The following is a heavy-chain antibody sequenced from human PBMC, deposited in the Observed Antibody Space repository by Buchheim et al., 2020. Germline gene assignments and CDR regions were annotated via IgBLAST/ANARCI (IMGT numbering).Heavy chain of an antibody. V-gene: IGHV4-30-4*07. D-gene: IGHD5-18*01. CDR1: GGSISSGGYS. Sequence: QVQLQESGPGLVKPSQTLSLTCAVSGGSISSGGYSWSWIRQPPGKGLEWIGYIYYSGSTYYNPSLKSRVTISVDTSKNQFSLKLSSVTAADTAVYYCARDRVVGVGGDVDTAMDEGYYYYYGMDVWGQGTT. CDR3: ARDRVVGVGGDVDTAMDEGYYYYYGMDV. CDR2: IYYSGST. J-gene: IGHJ6*02.